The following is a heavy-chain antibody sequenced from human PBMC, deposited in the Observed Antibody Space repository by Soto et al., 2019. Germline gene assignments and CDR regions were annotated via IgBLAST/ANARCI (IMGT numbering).Heavy chain of an antibody. Sequence: SETLSLTCAVYGGSFSGYYWSWIRQPPGKGLEWIGEINHSGSTNYNPSLKSRVTISVDTSKNQFSLKLSSVTAADTAVYYCARRARSGYVLYYYYGMDVWGQGNAGKVS. CDR2: INHSGST. CDR1: GGSFSGYY. J-gene: IGHJ6*02. D-gene: IGHD5-12*01. CDR3: ARRARSGYVLYYYYGMDV. V-gene: IGHV4-34*01.